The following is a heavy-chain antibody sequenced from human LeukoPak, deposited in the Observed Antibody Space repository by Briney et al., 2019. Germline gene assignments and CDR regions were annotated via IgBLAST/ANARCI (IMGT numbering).Heavy chain of an antibody. CDR2: INGYNGNT. J-gene: IGHJ3*02. Sequence: ASVTVSCKASGYTFSRYGISWVRQAPGQGLEWMGWINGYNGNTKSAQMVQGRVTMTTDTSTSTAYMELRSLRSDDTAVYYCARATYCSSTSCYIRNDAFDIWGQGTMVTVSS. D-gene: IGHD2-2*02. CDR1: GYTFSRYG. V-gene: IGHV1-18*01. CDR3: ARATYCSSTSCYIRNDAFDI.